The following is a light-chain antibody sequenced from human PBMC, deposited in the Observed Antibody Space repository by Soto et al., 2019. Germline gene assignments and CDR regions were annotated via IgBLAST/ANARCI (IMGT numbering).Light chain of an antibody. V-gene: IGKV1-5*01. J-gene: IGKJ2*01. CDR1: QSISSW. Sequence: DIQMTQSPSTLSASVGDRVTITCRASQSISSWLAWYQQKPGKAPKILIYDASSLESGVPSRFSGSASGTEFTLTISSLQPDDFATYYCQQYNLYTFGQGTKLEIK. CDR2: DAS. CDR3: QQYNLYT.